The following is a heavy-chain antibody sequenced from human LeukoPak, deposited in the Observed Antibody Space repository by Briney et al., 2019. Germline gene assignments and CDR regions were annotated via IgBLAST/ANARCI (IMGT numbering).Heavy chain of an antibody. CDR3: AKLSSTSWTFDY. Sequence: PGRSLRLSCAASGFTFSSYGMHWVRQAPGKGLEWVAVISYDGSNKYYADSVKGRFTISRDNSKNTLYLQMNSLRAEDTAVYYCAKLSSTSWTFDYWGQGTLVTVSP. CDR2: ISYDGSNK. CDR1: GFTFSSYG. D-gene: IGHD2-2*01. J-gene: IGHJ4*02. V-gene: IGHV3-30*18.